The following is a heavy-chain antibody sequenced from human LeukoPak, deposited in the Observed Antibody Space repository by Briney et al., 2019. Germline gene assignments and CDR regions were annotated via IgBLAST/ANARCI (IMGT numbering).Heavy chain of an antibody. Sequence: GGSLRLSCAASGFTFSSYAMSWVRQAPGKGLEWVSAISGSGGSTYYVDSVKGRFTISRDNSKNMLYLQMNSLRGEDTAVYYCAIERGDGDPFDYWGQGTLVTVAS. D-gene: IGHD4-17*01. CDR3: AIERGDGDPFDY. CDR2: ISGSGGST. CDR1: GFTFSSYA. V-gene: IGHV3-23*01. J-gene: IGHJ4*02.